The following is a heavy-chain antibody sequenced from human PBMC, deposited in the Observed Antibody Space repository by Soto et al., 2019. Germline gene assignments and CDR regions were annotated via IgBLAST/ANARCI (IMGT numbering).Heavy chain of an antibody. CDR1: GFSLSTSGVG. CDR2: IYWDDDK. J-gene: IGHJ4*02. D-gene: IGHD5-12*01. Sequence: QITLKESGPTLVKPTQPLTLTCTFSGFSLSTSGVGVGWIRQPPGKALEWLALIYWDDDKRYSPSLKSRLTITTDTCTHLVVRTMPTMDPVDTATYYCAPKGDGYRGFKYWGQGTLVTVSS. CDR3: APKGDGYRGFKY. V-gene: IGHV2-5*02.